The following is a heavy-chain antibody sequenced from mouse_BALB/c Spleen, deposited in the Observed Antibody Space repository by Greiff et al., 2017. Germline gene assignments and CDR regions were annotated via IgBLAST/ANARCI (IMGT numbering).Heavy chain of an antibody. CDR1: GFNIKDTY. V-gene: IGHV14-3*02. J-gene: IGHJ1*01. Sequence: VQLKESGAELVKPGASVKLSCTASGFNIKDTYMHWVKQRPEQGLEWIGRIDPANGNTKYDPKFQGKATITVDTSSNTAYLQLSSLTSEDTAVYYCASDYGSRRDWYFDVWGAGTTVTVAS. D-gene: IGHD1-1*01. CDR3: ASDYGSRRDWYFDV. CDR2: IDPANGNT.